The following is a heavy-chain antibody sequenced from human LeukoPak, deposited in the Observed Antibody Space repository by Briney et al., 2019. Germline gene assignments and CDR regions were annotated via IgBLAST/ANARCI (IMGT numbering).Heavy chain of an antibody. J-gene: IGHJ4*02. Sequence: KSSETLSLTCNVSGGAVTGSTYYWAWIRQPPGKGLEWIGSMYYSGSTFYTPSLKSRVTISVDTSKNHFSLKLTSVTAADTATYYCVRHYYDNTGYYYLDYWGQGTLVTVSS. V-gene: IGHV4-39*02. CDR3: VRHYYDNTGYYYLDY. CDR2: MYYSGST. CDR1: GGAVTGSTYY. D-gene: IGHD3-22*01.